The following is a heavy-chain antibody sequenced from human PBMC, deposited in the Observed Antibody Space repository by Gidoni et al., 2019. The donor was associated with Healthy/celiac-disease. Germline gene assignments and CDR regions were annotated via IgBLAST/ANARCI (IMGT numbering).Heavy chain of an antibody. CDR2: INAGNGNT. V-gene: IGHV1-3*01. D-gene: IGHD3-3*01. CDR3: AREGIFGVVTTKSDY. J-gene: IGHJ4*02. Sequence: QVQLVQSGAEVKKPGASVKVSCKASGYTFTSYAMHWVRQAPGQRLEWMGWINAGNGNTKYSQKFQGRVTITRDTSASTAYMELSSLRSEDTAVYYCAREGIFGVVTTKSDYWGQGTLVTVSS. CDR1: GYTFTSYA.